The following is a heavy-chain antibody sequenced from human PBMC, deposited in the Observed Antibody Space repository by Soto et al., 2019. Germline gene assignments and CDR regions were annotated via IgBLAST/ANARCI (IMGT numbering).Heavy chain of an antibody. J-gene: IGHJ6*02. CDR3: AKSNWVVTYYYYGMDV. V-gene: IGHV3-23*01. CDR1: GFTFSSYA. CDR2: ISGSGAST. D-gene: IGHD2-21*02. Sequence: GGSLRLSCAASGFTFSSYALRLVRQAPGKGLEWVSAISGSGASTYYADSVKGRFTISRDNSKNTLYLQMNSLRAEDTAVYYCAKSNWVVTYYYYGMDVRGQGTTVTVSS.